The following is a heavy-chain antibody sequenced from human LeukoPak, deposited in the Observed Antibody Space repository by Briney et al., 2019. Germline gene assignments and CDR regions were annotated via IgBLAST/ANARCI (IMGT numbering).Heavy chain of an antibody. J-gene: IGHJ6*02. Sequence: VASVKVSCKASGYTFTSYDINWVRQATGQGLEWMGWMNPNSGNTGYAQKFQGRVTTTRSTSISTAYMELSSLRSEDTAVYYCARGQYYDFWSGYYSYYGMDVWGQGTTVTVSS. V-gene: IGHV1-8*01. CDR1: GYTFTSYD. D-gene: IGHD3-3*01. CDR2: MNPNSGNT. CDR3: ARGQYYDFWSGYYSYYGMDV.